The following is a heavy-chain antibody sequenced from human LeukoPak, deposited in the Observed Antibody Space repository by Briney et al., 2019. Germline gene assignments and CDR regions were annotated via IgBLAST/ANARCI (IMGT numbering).Heavy chain of an antibody. CDR3: ARAASKGITGTAPVGS. V-gene: IGHV3-11*04. CDR1: GFTFSDYY. J-gene: IGHJ4*02. Sequence: PGGSLRLSCAASGFTFSDYYMSWIRQAPGKGLEWVSYISSSGNTIYYADSVKGRFTISRDNAKNSLYLQMNSLRAEDTAVYYCARAASKGITGTAPVGSWGQGTLVTVSS. D-gene: IGHD1-20*01. CDR2: ISSSGNTI.